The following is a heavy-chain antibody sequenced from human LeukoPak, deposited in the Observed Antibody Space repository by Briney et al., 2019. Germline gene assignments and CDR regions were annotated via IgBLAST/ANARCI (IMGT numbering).Heavy chain of an antibody. CDR1: GFIVSDKY. CDR2: IYTSGGT. D-gene: IGHD1-7*01. J-gene: IGHJ6*02. Sequence: PGGSLRLSCAASGFIVSDKYMSWVRQAPGKGLEWVSVIYTSGGTYYADSVKGRFTISRDNSKNTLYLQMNSLRAEDTAIYYCARGHWNSDYYAGMDVWGQGTPVTVSS. V-gene: IGHV3-53*01. CDR3: ARGHWNSDYYAGMDV.